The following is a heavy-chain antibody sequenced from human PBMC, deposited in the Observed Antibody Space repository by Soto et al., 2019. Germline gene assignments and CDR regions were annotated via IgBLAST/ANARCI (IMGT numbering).Heavy chain of an antibody. V-gene: IGHV4-4*02. CDR3: VRLVYDTRLNYMYFDF. J-gene: IGHJ4*02. CDR1: GVSLTSGNW. Sequence: PSETLSLTCAVSGVSLTSGNWWTWVRQSPQRGLEYIGEIFHDGTANYYPSFERRVAMSVDTSRNQFSLKLTSVTAADTAVYFCVRLVYDTRLNYMYFDFWGPGTLVTVSS. CDR2: IFHDGTA. D-gene: IGHD3-10*01.